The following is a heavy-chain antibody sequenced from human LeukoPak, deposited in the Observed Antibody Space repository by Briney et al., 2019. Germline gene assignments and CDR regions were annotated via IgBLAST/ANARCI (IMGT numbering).Heavy chain of an antibody. Sequence: SETLSLTCAVYGGSFSGYYWSWIRQPPGKGLEWIGEINHSGSTNYNPSLKSRVTISVDTSKNQFSLKLSSVTAADTAVYYCARYSSSWPDAFDIWGLGTIVTVSS. CDR2: INHSGST. J-gene: IGHJ3*02. CDR3: ARYSSSWPDAFDI. V-gene: IGHV4-34*01. D-gene: IGHD6-13*01. CDR1: GGSFSGYY.